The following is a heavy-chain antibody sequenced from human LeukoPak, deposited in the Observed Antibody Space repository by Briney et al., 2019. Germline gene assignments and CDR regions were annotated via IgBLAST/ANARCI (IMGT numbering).Heavy chain of an antibody. J-gene: IGHJ5*02. CDR3: ASCGSGYYWGWFDP. Sequence: SETLSLTCTVSGGSISSHYWSWIRQPPGKGLEWIGYIYYSGSTNYNPSLKSRVTISVDTSKNQFSLELSSVTAADTAVYYCASCGSGYYWGWFDPWGQGTLVTVSS. D-gene: IGHD3-22*01. CDR2: IYYSGST. CDR1: GGSISSHY. V-gene: IGHV4-59*11.